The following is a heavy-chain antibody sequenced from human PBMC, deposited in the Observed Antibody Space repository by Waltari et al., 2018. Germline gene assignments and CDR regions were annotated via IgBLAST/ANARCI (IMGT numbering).Heavy chain of an antibody. CDR3: ARATRLMTTFGGVTTFDP. D-gene: IGHD3-16*01. V-gene: IGHV4-39*01. J-gene: IGHJ5*02. CDR2: IFYTGST. Sequence: QMQLQESGPGLVKPSETLSLTCSVSGDSLSSRPYYWAWIRQPPGKGLEWIGNIFYTGSTYYNPSLKSRVAMSVDTSKNQFSLTLNSVTATDAAVYFCARATRLMTTFGGVTTFDPWGQGALVTVSS. CDR1: GDSLSSRPYY.